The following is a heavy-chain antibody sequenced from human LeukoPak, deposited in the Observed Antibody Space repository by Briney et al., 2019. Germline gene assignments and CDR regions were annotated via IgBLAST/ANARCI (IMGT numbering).Heavy chain of an antibody. CDR1: SGSISSYY. J-gene: IGHJ4*02. CDR2: IYYSGST. D-gene: IGHD3-9*01. CDR3: ARGDILTGYDY. V-gene: IGHV4-59*01. Sequence: SETLSLTCTVSSGSISSYYWSWIRQPPGKGLEWLGYIYYSGSTNYNTSLKSRVTISVDTSKNQFSLKLSSVTAADTAVYYCARGDILTGYDYWGQGTLVTVSS.